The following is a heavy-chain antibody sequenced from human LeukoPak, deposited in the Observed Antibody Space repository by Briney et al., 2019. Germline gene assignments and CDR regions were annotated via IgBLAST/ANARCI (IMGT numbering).Heavy chain of an antibody. J-gene: IGHJ4*02. CDR1: TXYG. CDR2: ISAYNGNT. CDR3: ARDPSSSDY. V-gene: IGHV1-18*01. Sequence: TXYGISXVRQAPGQGLEWTGWISAYNGNTNYAQKLQGRVTMTTDTSTSTAYMELRSLRSDDTAVYYCARDPSSSDYWGQGTLVTVSS.